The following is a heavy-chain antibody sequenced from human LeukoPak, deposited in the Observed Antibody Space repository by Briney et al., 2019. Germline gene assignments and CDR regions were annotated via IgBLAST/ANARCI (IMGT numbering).Heavy chain of an antibody. V-gene: IGHV1-69*13. CDR2: IIPIFGTA. CDR3: ARRYGDGYFDY. D-gene: IGHD2-21*01. J-gene: IGHJ4*02. CDR1: GGTFSSYA. Sequence: GASVKVSCNASGGTFSSYAISWVRQAPGQGLEWMGGIIPIFGTANYAQKFQGRVTITADESTSTAYMELSSLRSEDTAVYYCARRYGDGYFDYWGQGTLVTVSS.